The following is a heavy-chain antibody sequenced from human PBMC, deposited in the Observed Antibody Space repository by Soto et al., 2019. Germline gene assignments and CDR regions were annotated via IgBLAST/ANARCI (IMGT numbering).Heavy chain of an antibody. V-gene: IGHV3-23*01. Sequence: EVQLLESGGGLAQPGGSLRLSCAASGFTFSSYAMSWVRQGPGKGLEWVSVIRGSGGGTYYADSVKGRFTISRDNSKNTLYLQMKSMRAEDTALYFCEKDPGDTNYGDKFDYWGQGTLVTVSS. J-gene: IGHJ4*02. D-gene: IGHD4-17*01. CDR3: EKDPGDTNYGDKFDY. CDR1: GFTFSSYA. CDR2: IRGSGGGT.